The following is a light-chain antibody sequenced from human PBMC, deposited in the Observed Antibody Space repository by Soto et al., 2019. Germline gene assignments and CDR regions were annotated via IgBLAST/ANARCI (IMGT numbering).Light chain of an antibody. CDR2: DAS. CDR1: QGISSA. J-gene: IGKJ3*01. Sequence: AIQLTQSPSSLSASVGDRVTITCRASQGISSALAWYQQKPGKAPKLLIYDASSLESGVPSRFSGSGSGTEFTLTINSLQPEDVATYDCQQFNSYPHEVTFGPGTKVDIK. V-gene: IGKV1-13*02. CDR3: QQFNSYPHEVT.